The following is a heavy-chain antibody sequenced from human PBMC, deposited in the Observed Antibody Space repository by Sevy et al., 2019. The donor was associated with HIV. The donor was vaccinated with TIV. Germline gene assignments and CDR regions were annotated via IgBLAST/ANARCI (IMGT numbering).Heavy chain of an antibody. D-gene: IGHD3-10*01. J-gene: IGHJ3*02. Sequence: GGSLRLSCVASGFTFSSYSMNWVRQAPGKGLEWVSYISSSSSTIYYADSVKGRFTISRDNAKNSLYLQMNSLRDEDTAVYYCARESMVRGVPNAFDIWGQGTMVTVSS. V-gene: IGHV3-48*02. CDR2: ISSSSSTI. CDR1: GFTFSSYS. CDR3: ARESMVRGVPNAFDI.